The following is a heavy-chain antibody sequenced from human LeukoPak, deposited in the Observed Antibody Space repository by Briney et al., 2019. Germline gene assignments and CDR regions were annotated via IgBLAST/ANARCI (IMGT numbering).Heavy chain of an antibody. Sequence: ASVKVSCKVSGYTLTELSMHWVRQAPGKGLEWMGGFDPEDGETIYAQKFQGRVTMTEDTSTDTAYMELSSLRSGDTAVYYCATARIVGATRGLDYWGQGTLVTVSS. CDR1: GYTLTELS. V-gene: IGHV1-24*01. CDR3: ATARIVGATRGLDY. CDR2: FDPEDGET. J-gene: IGHJ4*02. D-gene: IGHD1-26*01.